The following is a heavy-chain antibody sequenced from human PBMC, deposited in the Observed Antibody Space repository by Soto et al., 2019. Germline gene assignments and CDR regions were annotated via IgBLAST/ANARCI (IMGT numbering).Heavy chain of an antibody. Sequence: ASVTVSCTASGGTCSSYAISWVRQAPGQGLEWLGGIIPIFGTANYAPKFQGRVTVTADESTSTAYMELSSLRSEDTAVYYCAARVTISYYYYGMDVWGQGTTGTVA. CDR3: AARVTISYYYYGMDV. D-gene: IGHD3-10*01. CDR1: GGTCSSYA. J-gene: IGHJ6*02. CDR2: IIPIFGTA. V-gene: IGHV1-69*13.